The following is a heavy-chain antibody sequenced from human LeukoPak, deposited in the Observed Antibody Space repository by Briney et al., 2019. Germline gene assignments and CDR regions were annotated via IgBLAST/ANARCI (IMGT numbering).Heavy chain of an antibody. CDR2: ISSSGSTI. CDR1: GFTFSDYY. Sequence: GGSLRLSCAASGFTFSDYYMSWIRQAPGKGLEWVSYISSSGSTIYYADSVKGRFTISRDNAKNSLYLQMNSLRAEDTAVYYCAKDHSSSWYHYYYYGMDVWGQGTTVTVSS. D-gene: IGHD6-13*01. J-gene: IGHJ6*02. V-gene: IGHV3-11*01. CDR3: AKDHSSSWYHYYYYGMDV.